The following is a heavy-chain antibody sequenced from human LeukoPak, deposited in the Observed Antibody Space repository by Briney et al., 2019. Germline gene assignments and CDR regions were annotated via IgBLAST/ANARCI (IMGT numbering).Heavy chain of an antibody. Sequence: PGGSLRLSCAASGFNFNTYEMNWVRQAPGKGLEWVSSISSSSSYIHYADSVKGRFTVSRDDAKNSLYLQMNSLRAEDRAVYYCARESPTRDFDYWGQGTLVTVSS. V-gene: IGHV3-21*01. CDR1: GFNFNTYE. CDR3: ARESPTRDFDY. CDR2: ISSSSSYI. J-gene: IGHJ4*02.